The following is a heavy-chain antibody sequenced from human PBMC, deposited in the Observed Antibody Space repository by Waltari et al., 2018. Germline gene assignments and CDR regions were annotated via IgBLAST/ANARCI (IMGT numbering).Heavy chain of an antibody. J-gene: IGHJ2*01. V-gene: IGHV1-69*05. CDR3: ARTEQWTGYWYFDL. D-gene: IGHD6-19*01. CDR2: IIPIFGTA. Sequence: QVQLVQSGAEVKKPGASVKVSCKASGYTFTSYGISWVRQAPGQGLEWMGGIIPIFGTANYAQKFQGRVTITTDESTSTAYMELSSLRSEDTAVYYCARTEQWTGYWYFDLWGRGTLVTVSS. CDR1: GYTFTSYG.